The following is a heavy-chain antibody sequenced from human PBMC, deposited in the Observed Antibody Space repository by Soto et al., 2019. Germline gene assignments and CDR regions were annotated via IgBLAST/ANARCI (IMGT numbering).Heavy chain of an antibody. Sequence: PSETLSLTCTVSGGSISSYSWTWIRQPPGKGLEWIGYTYDTVNIKYNPSLKSRVTISVDTSKNQFSLKLSSVTAADTAVYYCARDKITGLFDYWGQGTLVTVSS. CDR2: TYDTVNI. D-gene: IGHD2-8*02. J-gene: IGHJ4*02. CDR1: GGSISSYS. CDR3: ARDKITGLFDY. V-gene: IGHV4-59*01.